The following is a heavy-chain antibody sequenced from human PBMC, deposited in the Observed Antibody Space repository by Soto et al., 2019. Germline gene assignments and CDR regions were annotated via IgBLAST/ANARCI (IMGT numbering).Heavy chain of an antibody. Sequence: QVQLVQSEGELRQPGASVTVSCRASGYTFTSYGIIWVRQAPGQGLEWMGYISPNSGATTYAQNLQGRLTLTTDTSKSKAYMELRSLSSDDTAIYYCVREMWNRSGPQNFFDYWGLGALVTVSS. CDR1: GYTFTSYG. D-gene: IGHD6-25*01. J-gene: IGHJ4*02. V-gene: IGHV1-18*01. CDR3: VREMWNRSGPQNFFDY. CDR2: ISPNSGAT.